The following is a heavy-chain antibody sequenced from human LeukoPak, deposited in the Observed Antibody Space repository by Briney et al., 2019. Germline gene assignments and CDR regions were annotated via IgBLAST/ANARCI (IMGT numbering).Heavy chain of an antibody. D-gene: IGHD1-26*01. CDR2: ISDRGSYI. Sequence: GGSLRLSCTASGFTFNTYSMNWVRQASGKGLEWVASISDRGSYIYYTDSVKGRFTITRDNAKNSLYLQMNSLRADDTAVYYCANLVVGATKDYWGQGTLVTVSS. J-gene: IGHJ4*02. CDR1: GFTFNTYS. CDR3: ANLVVGATKDY. V-gene: IGHV3-21*01.